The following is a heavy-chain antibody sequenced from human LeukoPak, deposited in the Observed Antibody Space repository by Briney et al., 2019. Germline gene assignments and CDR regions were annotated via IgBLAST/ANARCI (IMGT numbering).Heavy chain of an antibody. J-gene: IGHJ4*02. CDR3: ARLGSGWYEGFFDY. V-gene: IGHV3-11*01. D-gene: IGHD6-19*01. Sequence: PGGSLRLSCAASGITFSDYYMSWIRQAPGKGLEWVSYISSSSSTIYYADSVKGRFTISRDNAKNSLFLQMNSLRAEDTAVYYCARLGSGWYEGFFDYWGQGNLVTVSS. CDR2: ISSSSSTI. CDR1: GITFSDYY.